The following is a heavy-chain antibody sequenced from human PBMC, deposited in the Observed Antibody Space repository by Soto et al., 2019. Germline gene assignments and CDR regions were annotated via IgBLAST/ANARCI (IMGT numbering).Heavy chain of an antibody. CDR1: GFTFSSYW. J-gene: IGHJ4*02. D-gene: IGHD3-16*01. V-gene: IGHV3-74*01. Sequence: EAQLVESGGGLVQPGGSLRLSCAASGFTFSSYWMHWVRQVPGKGLLWVSRIDEYGNTINYADSVKGRFTISRDNARNTLYLEMNSLRAEDTALYYCTRDIRGKGAYWGPGTLVTVSS. CDR2: IDEYGNTI. CDR3: TRDIRGKGAY.